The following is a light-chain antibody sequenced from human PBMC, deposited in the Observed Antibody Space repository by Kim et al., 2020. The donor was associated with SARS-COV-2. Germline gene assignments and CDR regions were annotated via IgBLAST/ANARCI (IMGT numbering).Light chain of an antibody. CDR2: SAS. CDR3: HQYNFWPYS. J-gene: IGKJ2*01. CDR1: QTISSN. V-gene: IGKV3-15*01. Sequence: SVSQGERATLSGRASQTISSNLAWFQQKPGQAPRLLIYSASSRATGVPTRFSGSGFGTEFSLTISGLQSEDFATYHCHQYNFWPYSFGQGTKLEI.